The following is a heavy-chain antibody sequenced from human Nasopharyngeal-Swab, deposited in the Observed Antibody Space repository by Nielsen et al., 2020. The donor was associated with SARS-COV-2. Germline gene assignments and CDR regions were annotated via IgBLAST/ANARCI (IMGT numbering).Heavy chain of an antibody. Sequence: GSLRLSCTVSGGSISSYYWSWIRQPPGKGLEWIGYIYYSGSTNYNPSLKSRVTISVDTSKNQFSLKLSSVTAADTAVYYCAREGTAMAFGYWGQGTLVTVSS. D-gene: IGHD5-18*01. CDR1: GGSISSYY. CDR2: IYYSGST. J-gene: IGHJ4*02. CDR3: AREGTAMAFGY. V-gene: IGHV4-59*01.